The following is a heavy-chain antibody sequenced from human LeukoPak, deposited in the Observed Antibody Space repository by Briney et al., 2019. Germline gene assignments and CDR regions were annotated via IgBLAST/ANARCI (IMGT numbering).Heavy chain of an antibody. CDR2: ISSNGAST. J-gene: IGHJ4*02. CDR1: GFTFSAYA. CDR3: VRESAYYDY. V-gene: IGHV3-64D*09. D-gene: IGHD3-22*01. Sequence: GGSLRLSCSASGFTFSAYAMYWVRQAPGKGLEYVSAISSNGASTYYAGSLKGRFTISRDNSKNTLYLQMSSLRPEDTALYYCVRESAYYDYWGQGTLVTVSS.